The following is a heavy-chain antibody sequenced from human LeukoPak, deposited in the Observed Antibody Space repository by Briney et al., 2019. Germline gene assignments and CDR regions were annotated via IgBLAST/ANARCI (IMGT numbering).Heavy chain of an antibody. V-gene: IGHV3-11*04. D-gene: IGHD3-22*01. CDR3: AKGPFHSSGYYYGGWFDP. CDR1: GFTFSDYY. J-gene: IGHJ5*02. Sequence: GGSLRLSCAASGFTFSDYYMSWIRQAPGKGLEWVSYISSSGSTIYYADSVKGRFTISRDNSKNTLYLQMNSLRAEDTAVYYCAKGPFHSSGYYYGGWFDPWGQGTLVTVSS. CDR2: ISSSGSTI.